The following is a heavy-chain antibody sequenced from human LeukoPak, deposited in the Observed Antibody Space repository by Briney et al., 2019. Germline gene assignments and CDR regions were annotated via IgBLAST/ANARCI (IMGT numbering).Heavy chain of an antibody. J-gene: IGHJ3*02. D-gene: IGHD2-15*01. CDR3: AKGYCSGGSCYPGAFDI. Sequence: PGGSLRLSCAASGFTFDDYAMHWVRRAPGKGLEWVSGISWNSGSIGYADSVKGRFTVSRDNAKNSLYLQMNSLRAEDTALYYCAKGYCSGGSCYPGAFDIWGQGTMVTVSS. CDR1: GFTFDDYA. CDR2: ISWNSGSI. V-gene: IGHV3-9*01.